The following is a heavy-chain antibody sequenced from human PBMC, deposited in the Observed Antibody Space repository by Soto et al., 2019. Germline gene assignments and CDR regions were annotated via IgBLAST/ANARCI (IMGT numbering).Heavy chain of an antibody. D-gene: IGHD5-12*01. V-gene: IGHV4-30-4*01. Sequence: SETLSLTCTVSGGSISSGDDYWNWIRQPPGKGLEWIGYIFYSGTTSYNPSLKSRITISVYTPKNQFSLKLSSVTAADTSVYYCAKGGDWFGPWGQGTLVTVSS. CDR1: GGSISSGDDY. CDR2: IFYSGTT. J-gene: IGHJ5*02. CDR3: AKGGDWFGP.